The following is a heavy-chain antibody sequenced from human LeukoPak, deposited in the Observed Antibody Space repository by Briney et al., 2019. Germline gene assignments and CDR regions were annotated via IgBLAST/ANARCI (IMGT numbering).Heavy chain of an antibody. D-gene: IGHD5-18*01. CDR1: GGTFSSYA. CDR3: AVWLMDTAMVKDFDY. V-gene: IGHV1-69*05. J-gene: IGHJ4*02. Sequence: SVKVSCKASGGTFSSYAISWVRQAPGQGLEWMGRIIPIFGTANYAQKFQGRGTLTTDESTSTAYMELSSLRSEDTAVYYCAVWLMDTAMVKDFDYWGQGTLVTVSS. CDR2: IIPIFGTA.